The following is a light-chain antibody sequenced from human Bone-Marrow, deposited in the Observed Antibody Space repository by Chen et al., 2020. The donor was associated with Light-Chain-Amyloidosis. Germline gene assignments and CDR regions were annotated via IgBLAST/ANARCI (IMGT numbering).Light chain of an antibody. CDR2: DDR. V-gene: IGLV3-21*02. J-gene: IGLJ3*02. CDR1: NIGSTS. Sequence: SYVLTQPASVSVAPGQTATIACGGNNIGSTSVQWYQQTPGQAQLLVVYDDRYRPSGIPERLSGSNAGNTATLTIIRVDAGDEADYYCHVWDRSSDRPVFGGGPKLTVL. CDR3: HVWDRSSDRPV.